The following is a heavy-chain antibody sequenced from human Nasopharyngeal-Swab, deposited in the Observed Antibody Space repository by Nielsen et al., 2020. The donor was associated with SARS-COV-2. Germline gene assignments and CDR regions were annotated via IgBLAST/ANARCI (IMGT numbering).Heavy chain of an antibody. CDR2: IYHSGST. CDR3: ARVGGDGYYYYGMDV. CDR1: GYSISSGYY. V-gene: IGHV4-38-2*01. J-gene: IGHJ6*02. Sequence: SETLSLTCAVSGYSISSGYYWGWIRQPPGKGLEWIGSIYHSGSTYYNPSLKSRVTISVDTSKNQFSLKLSSVTAADTAVYYCARVGGDGYYYYGMDVWGQGTTVTVS. D-gene: IGHD4-17*01.